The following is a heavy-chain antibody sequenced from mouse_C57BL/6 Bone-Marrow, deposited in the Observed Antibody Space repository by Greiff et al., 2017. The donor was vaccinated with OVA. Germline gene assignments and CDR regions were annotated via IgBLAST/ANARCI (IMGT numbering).Heavy chain of an antibody. CDR2: IWSGGST. CDR1: GFSLTSYG. V-gene: IGHV2-2*01. CDR3: ASFHYYGSHYYAMDY. Sequence: VQLQQSGPGLVQPSQSLSITCTVSGFSLTSYGVHWVRQSPGKGLEWLGVIWSGGSTDYNAAFISRLSISKDNSKSQVFFKMNSLQADDTAIYYCASFHYYGSHYYAMDYWGQGTSVTVSS. D-gene: IGHD1-1*01. J-gene: IGHJ4*01.